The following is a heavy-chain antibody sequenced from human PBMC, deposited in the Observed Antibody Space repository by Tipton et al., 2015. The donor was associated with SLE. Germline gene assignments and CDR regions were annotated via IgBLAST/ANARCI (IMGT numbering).Heavy chain of an antibody. CDR1: GFTFSSYG. CDR3: ARGRWAGSYYFDY. D-gene: IGHD6-19*01. Sequence: SLRLSCAASGFTFSSYGMHWVRQAPGKGLEWVAFIRYDGSNKYYADSVKGRFTISRDNSKNTLYLQMNSLRAEDTAVYYCARGRWAGSYYFDYWGQGTLVTVSS. V-gene: IGHV3-30*02. J-gene: IGHJ4*02. CDR2: IRYDGSNK.